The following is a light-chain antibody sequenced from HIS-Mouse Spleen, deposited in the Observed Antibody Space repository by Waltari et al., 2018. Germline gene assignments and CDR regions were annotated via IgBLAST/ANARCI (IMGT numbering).Light chain of an antibody. J-gene: IGLJ2*01. CDR1: SSDVGRYNL. CDR3: CSYAGSSTLV. V-gene: IGLV2-23*01. Sequence: QSALTQPASVSGSPGQSITIPCTGTSSDVGRYNLVSWYQQHPGKAPKLMIYEGSKRPSWCSNRFSGSKSGNTASLTIAGRQAEDEADYYCCSYAGSSTLVFGGGTKLTVL. CDR2: EGS.